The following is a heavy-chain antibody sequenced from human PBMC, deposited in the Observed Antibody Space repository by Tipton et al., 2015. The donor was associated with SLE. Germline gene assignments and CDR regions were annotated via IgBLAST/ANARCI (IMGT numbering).Heavy chain of an antibody. D-gene: IGHD3-3*01. Sequence: SLRLSCAASGFTVSSNYMSWVRQAPGKGLEWVAVIWYDGTNKYYAESVKGRFNISRDNAKNTLYLQMSSLRAEDTAVYYCAKDPSGFGVVDDIWGQGTMVTVSS. J-gene: IGHJ3*02. CDR1: GFTVSSNY. CDR2: IWYDGTNK. CDR3: AKDPSGFGVVDDI. V-gene: IGHV3-30*18.